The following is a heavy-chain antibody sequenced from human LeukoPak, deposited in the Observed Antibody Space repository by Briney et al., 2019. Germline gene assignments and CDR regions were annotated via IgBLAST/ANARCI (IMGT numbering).Heavy chain of an antibody. V-gene: IGHV1-8*01. J-gene: IGHJ6*03. CDR3: ASATPLSGYMDV. Sequence: SVKVSYTPSGYTFTNYDINWVGQAPGQGREGMGWMNPNSGNTGYAQKFQGRVTMTRNTSISTAYMELSSLRSEDTAVYYCASATPLSGYMDVWGKGTTVTVSS. CDR2: MNPNSGNT. CDR1: GYTFTNYD.